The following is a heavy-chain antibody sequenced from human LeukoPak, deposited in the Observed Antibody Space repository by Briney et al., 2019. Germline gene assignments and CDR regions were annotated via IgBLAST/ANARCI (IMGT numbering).Heavy chain of an antibody. CDR1: GFTVSSNY. V-gene: IGHV3-53*04. CDR3: ARGLPAAKDY. J-gene: IGHJ4*02. Sequence: GGSLRLSCAASGFTVSSNYMSWVRQAPGKGLEWVSVIYSGSTTYYADSVKGRFTISRHNSKNTLYLQMNSLRAEDTAVYYCARGLPAAKDYWGQGTLVTVSS. D-gene: IGHD2-2*01. CDR2: IYSGSTT.